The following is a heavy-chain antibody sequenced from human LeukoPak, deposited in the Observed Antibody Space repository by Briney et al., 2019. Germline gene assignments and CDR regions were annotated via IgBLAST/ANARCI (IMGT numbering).Heavy chain of an antibody. CDR3: ARDRTVTTFDS. CDR1: GFTFGRYW. V-gene: IGHV3-7*01. J-gene: IGHJ4*02. Sequence: GGSLRLSCAASGFTFGRYWMSWVRQAPGKGLEWVANIKQDGSQRYYVDSVKGRFTISRDNAKNSLYLQMISLRVEDTALYYCARDRTVTTFDSWGKGTLVTVSS. CDR2: IKQDGSQR. D-gene: IGHD4-17*01.